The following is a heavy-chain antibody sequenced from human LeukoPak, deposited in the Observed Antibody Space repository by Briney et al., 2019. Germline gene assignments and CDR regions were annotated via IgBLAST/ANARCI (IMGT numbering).Heavy chain of an antibody. CDR1: GYSISSGYY. CDR2: IYHSGST. V-gene: IGHV4-38-2*02. Sequence: SETLSLTCTVSGYSISSGYYWGWIRQPPGKGLEWIGTIYHSGSTYYNPTLKSRVTISVDTSKNQFSLILSSVTAADTAVYYCARAIGGSGSYFLEAFDIWGQGTMVTVSS. D-gene: IGHD3-10*01. J-gene: IGHJ3*02. CDR3: ARAIGGSGSYFLEAFDI.